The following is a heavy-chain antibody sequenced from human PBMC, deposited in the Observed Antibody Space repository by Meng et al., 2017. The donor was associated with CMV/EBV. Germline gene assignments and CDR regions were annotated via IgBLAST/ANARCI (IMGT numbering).Heavy chain of an antibody. D-gene: IGHD1-26*01. CDR3: ARSLDTWGSPYY. CDR1: GYRFITSN. CDR2: ISPYNGKR. J-gene: IGHJ4*02. V-gene: IGHV1-18*01. Sequence: ASVKVSCKASGYRFITSNIMWVRQAPGQGLEWRGWISPYNGKRNYAQKIEGRVTLTTDTSTSTAYMELTNLRSDDTAVYYCARSLDTWGSPYYWGQGTLVTVSS.